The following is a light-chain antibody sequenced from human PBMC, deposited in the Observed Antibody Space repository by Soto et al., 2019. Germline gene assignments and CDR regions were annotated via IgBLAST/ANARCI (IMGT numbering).Light chain of an antibody. CDR2: KAS. CDR1: QSIGSW. J-gene: IGKJ1*01. Sequence: DLQMTQSPSTLSASVGDRVTITCRASQSIGSWLAWYQQKPGKAPKLLIYKASTLQTGVPSRFSGSGSGTEFTLTISSLQPDDFATYYCQQYNSYSQTFGQGTKV. CDR3: QQYNSYSQT. V-gene: IGKV1-5*03.